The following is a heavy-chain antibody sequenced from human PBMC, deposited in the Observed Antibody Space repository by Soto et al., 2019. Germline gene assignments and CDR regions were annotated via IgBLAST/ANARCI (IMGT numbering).Heavy chain of an antibody. CDR1: GYTFTIYA. D-gene: IGHD2-21*01. J-gene: IGHJ3*02. CDR3: ARACAYCGGDTGREAFDI. Sequence: QVQLVQSGAEVKKPGASVKISCKASGYTFTIYAMHWVRQAPGQRLKWMGWINAGNGDTEYSQQFQGRVTITRDTYARTAYMEVIRLRSEDTAVYFCARACAYCGGDTGREAFDIWGQGTMVTLSS. V-gene: IGHV1-3*01. CDR2: INAGNGDT.